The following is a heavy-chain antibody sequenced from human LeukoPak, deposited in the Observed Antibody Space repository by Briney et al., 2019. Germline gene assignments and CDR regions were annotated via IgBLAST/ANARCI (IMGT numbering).Heavy chain of an antibody. D-gene: IGHD6-6*01. CDR2: IIPILSIA. Sequence: SVKVSCKASGGTFSSYAISWVRQSPGHRLEWMGRIIPILSIANYAQKFQGRVTITADKSTSTAYMELSSLRSEDTAVYYCARDRSIAARPNWFDPWGQGTLVTVSS. V-gene: IGHV1-69*04. CDR1: GGTFSSYA. J-gene: IGHJ5*02. CDR3: ARDRSIAARPNWFDP.